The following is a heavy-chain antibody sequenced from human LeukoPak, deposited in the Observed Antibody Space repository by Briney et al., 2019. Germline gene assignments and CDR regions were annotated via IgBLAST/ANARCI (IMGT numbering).Heavy chain of an antibody. D-gene: IGHD5-18*01. CDR3: ARGYSYGSRDY. Sequence: SETLSLTCTVSGGSISSYYWSWIRQPPGKGLEWIGYIYYSGSTYYNPSLKSRVTISVDTSKNQFSLKLSSVTAADTAVYYCARGYSYGSRDYWGQGTLVTVSS. V-gene: IGHV4-59*08. J-gene: IGHJ4*02. CDR2: IYYSGST. CDR1: GGSISSYY.